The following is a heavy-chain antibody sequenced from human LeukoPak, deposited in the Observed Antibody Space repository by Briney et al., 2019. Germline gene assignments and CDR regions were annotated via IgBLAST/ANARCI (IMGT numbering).Heavy chain of an antibody. J-gene: IGHJ5*02. V-gene: IGHV3-30*02. CDR2: IRYDGSNK. D-gene: IGHD6-13*01. CDR1: GFTFSSYS. CDR3: AKERIAAAGNTNWFDP. Sequence: GGSLRLSCAASGFTFSSYSMNWVRQAPGKGLEWVAFIRYDGSNKYYADSVKGRFTISRDNSKNTLYLQMNSLRAEDTAVYYCAKERIAAAGNTNWFDPWGQGTLVTVSS.